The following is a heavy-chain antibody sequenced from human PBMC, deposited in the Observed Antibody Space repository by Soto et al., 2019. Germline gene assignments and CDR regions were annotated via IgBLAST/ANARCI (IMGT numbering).Heavy chain of an antibody. J-gene: IGHJ4*02. D-gene: IGHD2-8*02. CDR1: GGSISSSSFF. CDR3: ARDKITGRFDY. CDR2: IYYSGST. V-gene: IGHV4-39*02. Sequence: NPSETLSLTCTVSGGSISSSSFFWTWVRQSPGKGLEWIGSIYYSGSTYYNPSLKSRVTISVDTSKNQFSLKLSSVTAADTAVYYCARDKITGRFDYWGQGTLVTVSS.